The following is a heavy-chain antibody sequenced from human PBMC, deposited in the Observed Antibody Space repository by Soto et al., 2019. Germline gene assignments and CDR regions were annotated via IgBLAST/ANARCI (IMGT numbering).Heavy chain of an antibody. CDR2: ISWNSGSI. CDR3: AKDLMRMTVTHDAFDI. D-gene: IGHD4-4*01. J-gene: IGHJ3*02. Sequence: GGSLRLSCAASGFTFDDYAMHWVRQAPGKGLEWVSGISWNSGSIGYADSVKGRFTISRDNAKNSLYLQMNSLRAEDTALYYCAKDLMRMTVTHDAFDIWGQGTMVTVSS. CDR1: GFTFDDYA. V-gene: IGHV3-9*01.